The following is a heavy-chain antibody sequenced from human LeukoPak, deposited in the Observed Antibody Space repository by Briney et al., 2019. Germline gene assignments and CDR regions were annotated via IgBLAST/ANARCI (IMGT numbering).Heavy chain of an antibody. CDR3: ARGRIRGDY. D-gene: IGHD2-15*01. J-gene: IGHJ4*02. Sequence: NPSETLSLTCTVSGGSISSYYWSWIRQPPGKGLEWIGYLYYSGSTNYNPSLKSRVTISIDTSKNQFSLKLSSVTAADTAVYYCARGRIRGDYWGQGTLVTVSS. CDR1: GGSISSYY. V-gene: IGHV4-59*01. CDR2: LYYSGST.